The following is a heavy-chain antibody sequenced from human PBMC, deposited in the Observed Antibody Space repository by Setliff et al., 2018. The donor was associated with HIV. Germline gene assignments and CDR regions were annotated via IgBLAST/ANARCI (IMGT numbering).Heavy chain of an antibody. Sequence: SVKVSCKASGGTFSSYAISWVRQAPGQGLEWMGGIIPIFGTTNYAQNFQGRLTITADKSTSTTYMELSSLRSEDTAIYYCARDRVPYSSSPSALDPWGQGTQVTVSS. V-gene: IGHV1-69*06. CDR1: GGTFSSYA. D-gene: IGHD2-2*01. J-gene: IGHJ5*02. CDR2: IIPIFGTT. CDR3: ARDRVPYSSSPSALDP.